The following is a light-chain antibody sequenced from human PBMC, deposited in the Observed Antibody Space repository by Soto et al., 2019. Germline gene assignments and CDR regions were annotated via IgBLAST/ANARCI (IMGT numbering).Light chain of an antibody. CDR1: SSDVGGYNY. Sequence: QSALTQPASVSGSPGQSITISCTGTSSDVGGYNYVSWYQQHPGKAPKSLIYEVSNRPSGVSNRFSGSKSGNTASLTISGLQAEDEADYYCSSYTSSFVVFGGGTKLTVL. CDR3: SSYTSSFVV. V-gene: IGLV2-14*01. CDR2: EVS. J-gene: IGLJ2*01.